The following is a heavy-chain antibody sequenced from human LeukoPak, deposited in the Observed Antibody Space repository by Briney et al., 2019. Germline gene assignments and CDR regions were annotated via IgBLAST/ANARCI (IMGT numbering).Heavy chain of an antibody. CDR1: GGTFSSYT. Sequence: SVKVSCKASGGTFSSYTISWVRQAPGQGLEWMGRIIPILGIANYAQKFQGRVTITADKSTSTAYMELSSLRSEDTAVYYCVRDRRGVVVVAATPDGWFDPWGQGTLVTVSS. CDR3: VRDRRGVVVVAATPDGWFDP. V-gene: IGHV1-69*04. CDR2: IIPILGIA. D-gene: IGHD2-15*01. J-gene: IGHJ5*02.